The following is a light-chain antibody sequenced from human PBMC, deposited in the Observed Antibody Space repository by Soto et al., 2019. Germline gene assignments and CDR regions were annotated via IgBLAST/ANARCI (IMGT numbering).Light chain of an antibody. Sequence: QSVLTQSPSVSGAPGQRVTISCTGSSSNIGPGCVVHWYQQLPGTAPKLLIYGNSNRPSGVPDRFSGSKSGTSASLAITGLQVEDEADYFCQSYDSSLSGPGVFGGGTKVTVL. CDR1: SSNIGPGCV. CDR3: QSYDSSLSGPGV. V-gene: IGLV1-40*01. J-gene: IGLJ2*01. CDR2: GNS.